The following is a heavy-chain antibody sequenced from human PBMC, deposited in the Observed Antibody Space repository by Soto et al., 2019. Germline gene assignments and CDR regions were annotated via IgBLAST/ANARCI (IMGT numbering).Heavy chain of an antibody. CDR3: AKVTHRGPIAVAGPLGS. CDR1: GSITNHH. V-gene: IGHV1-46*01. CDR2: FNPSGLST. J-gene: IGHJ4*02. Sequence: QVQLVQSGAEVKKPGASVNVSCQASGSITNHHMHWVRQAPGQGLEWMGIFNPSGLSTTYAQKFQGRVTLTRDTSTSTVYMELSSLTSEDTAVYFCAKVTHRGPIAVAGPLGSWGQGTLVIVSS. D-gene: IGHD6-19*01.